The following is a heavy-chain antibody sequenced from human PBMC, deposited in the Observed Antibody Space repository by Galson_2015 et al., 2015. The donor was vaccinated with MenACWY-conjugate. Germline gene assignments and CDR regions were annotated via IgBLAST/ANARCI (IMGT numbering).Heavy chain of an antibody. CDR3: ARERYGYSGYYGMDV. Sequence: QSGAEVKKPGASVTVSCTASGYTFTSYGISWVRQAPGQRLEWMGWISAYNGNTNYAQKLQGRVTMTTDTSTSTAYMELRSLRSDDTAVYYCARERYGYSGYYGMDVWGQGTTVTVSS. J-gene: IGHJ6*02. D-gene: IGHD5-18*01. CDR1: GYTFTSYG. CDR2: ISAYNGNT. V-gene: IGHV1-18*01.